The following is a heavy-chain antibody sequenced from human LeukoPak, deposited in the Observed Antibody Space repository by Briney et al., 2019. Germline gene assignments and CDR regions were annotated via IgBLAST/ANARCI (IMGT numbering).Heavy chain of an antibody. D-gene: IGHD3-3*01. CDR2: IDSGGGSI. J-gene: IGHJ4*02. CDR1: GFSFSNYA. Sequence: GGSLRLSCAASGFSFSNYAMNWVRQAPGKGLEWVAAIDSGGGSIYYADSVKGRFTISRDNSKNTMYLEMNSLRAEDTAVYYCAKDGGRSGNAARFGSGGKGTLVTVSS. V-gene: IGHV3-23*01. CDR3: AKDGGRSGNAARFGS.